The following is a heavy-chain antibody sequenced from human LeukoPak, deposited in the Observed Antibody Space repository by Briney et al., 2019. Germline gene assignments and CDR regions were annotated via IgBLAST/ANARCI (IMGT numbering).Heavy chain of an antibody. CDR2: ISSSSSTI. CDR3: ARDSGRYGYYMDV. CDR1: GGSSTNYF. Sequence: PSETLSLTCVLYGGSSTNYFWSWIRQPPGKGLEWVSYISSSSSTIYYADSVKGRFTISRDNAKNSVYLQMNSLRVEDTAVYYCARDSGRYGYYMDVWGKGTTVTVSS. J-gene: IGHJ6*04. V-gene: IGHV3-48*01. D-gene: IGHD1-26*01.